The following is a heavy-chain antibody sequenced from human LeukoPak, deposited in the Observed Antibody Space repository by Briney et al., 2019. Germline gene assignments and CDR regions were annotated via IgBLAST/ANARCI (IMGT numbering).Heavy chain of an antibody. Sequence: ASVKVSCKTSGYTFTGYYLHWVRQAPGQGLEWMRWISAYNGNTNYAQKLQGRVTMTTDTSTSTAYMELRSLRSDDTAVYYCAREGWDPYYFDYWGQGTLVTVSS. J-gene: IGHJ4*02. D-gene: IGHD6-19*01. CDR3: AREGWDPYYFDY. V-gene: IGHV1-18*04. CDR1: GYTFTGYY. CDR2: ISAYNGNT.